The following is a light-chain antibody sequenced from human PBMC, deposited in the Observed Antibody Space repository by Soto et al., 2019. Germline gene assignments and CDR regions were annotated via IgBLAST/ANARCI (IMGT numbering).Light chain of an antibody. J-gene: IGKJ2*01. CDR3: NKYNSGPLYT. CDR2: AAS. CDR1: QGISSF. V-gene: IGKV1-27*01. Sequence: DIQMTQSPSSLSASVGDRVTIACRASQGISSFFAWYQQKPGKVHKLLIYAASTLESGVPSRFSGSGSGTDFTLTISRLQPEDAATYNCNKYNSGPLYTFGQGTPLHI.